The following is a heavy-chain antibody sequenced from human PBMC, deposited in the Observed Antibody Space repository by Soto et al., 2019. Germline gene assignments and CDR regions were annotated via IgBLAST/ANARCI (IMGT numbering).Heavy chain of an antibody. CDR1: GYTFTSYG. V-gene: IGHV1-18*01. CDR3: AREVYYDFWSGYYTDYYYGIDV. D-gene: IGHD3-3*01. J-gene: IGHJ6*02. Sequence: ASVKVSCKASGYTFTSYGISWVRQAPGQGLEWMGWISAYNGNTNYAQKLQGRVTMTTDTSTSTAYMELRSLRSDDTAVYYCAREVYYDFWSGYYTDYYYGIDVWGQGTTVTVSS. CDR2: ISAYNGNT.